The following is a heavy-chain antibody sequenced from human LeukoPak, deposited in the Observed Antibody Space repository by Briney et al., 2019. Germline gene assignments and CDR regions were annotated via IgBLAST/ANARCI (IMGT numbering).Heavy chain of an antibody. J-gene: IGHJ4*02. CDR2: IKQDGSEK. CDR3: ASYPTPGIGAAATFNH. Sequence: PGGSLRLSCAASGFTFSSYWMSWVRQAPGKGLEWVANIKQDGSEKYYVDSVKGRFTISRDNAKNSLYLQMNSLRAEDTAVYYCASYPTPGIGAAATFNHWGQGTLVTVSS. CDR1: GFTFSSYW. V-gene: IGHV3-7*01. D-gene: IGHD6-13*01.